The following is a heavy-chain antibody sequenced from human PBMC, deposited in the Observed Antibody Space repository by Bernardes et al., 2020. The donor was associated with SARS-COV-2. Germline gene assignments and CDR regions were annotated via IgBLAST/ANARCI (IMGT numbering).Heavy chain of an antibody. CDR3: AKELVANAYGYFYH. CDR1: RDSVSSNSAA. Sequence: QTPSLTCAISRDSVSSNSAAWHLLRQSPSRGLEWLGTTYYRSKWYNDYAVSVKSRIIINPDTSKNQFSLQLKSVTPEDTAIYYCAKELVANAYGYFYHWGQGTLATVSS. J-gene: IGHJ4*02. V-gene: IGHV6-1*01. CDR2: TYYRSKWYN. D-gene: IGHD2-15*01.